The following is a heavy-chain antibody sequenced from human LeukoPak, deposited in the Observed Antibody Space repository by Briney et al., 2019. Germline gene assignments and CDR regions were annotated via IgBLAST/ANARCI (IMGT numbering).Heavy chain of an antibody. J-gene: IGHJ5*02. CDR2: IIPIFGTA. V-gene: IGHV1-69*13. D-gene: IGHD3-10*01. Sequence: SVKVSCKASGGTFSSYAISWVRQAPGQGLEWMGGIIPIFGTANYAQKFQGRVTITADESTSTAYMELSSLRSEDTAVYYCARTYYGSGSYYDWSDPWGQGTLVTVSS. CDR3: ARTYYGSGSYYDWSDP. CDR1: GGTFSSYA.